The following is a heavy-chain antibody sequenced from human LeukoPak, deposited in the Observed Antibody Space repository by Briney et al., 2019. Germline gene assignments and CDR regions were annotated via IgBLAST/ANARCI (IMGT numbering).Heavy chain of an antibody. V-gene: IGHV4-59*07. CDR1: GGSISSYY. CDR3: ATGYSSSWYTSYYYGMDV. J-gene: IGHJ6*02. CDR2: SYYSGST. Sequence: PSDTLSLTCTVSGGSISSYYWSWIRQPPGKGLEWIGYSYYSGSTNYNPSLKSRVTISVDTSKNQFSLKLSSVTAADTAVYYCATGYSSSWYTSYYYGMDVWGQGTTVTVSS. D-gene: IGHD6-13*01.